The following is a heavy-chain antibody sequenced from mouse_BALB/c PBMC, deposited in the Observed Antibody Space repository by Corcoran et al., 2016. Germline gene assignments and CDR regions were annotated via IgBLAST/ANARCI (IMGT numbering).Heavy chain of an antibody. Sequence: EDQLQQSGAELVQPGASVKLSCTAAGFIITDTSLHWVKQRPEQGLEWIGRIDPANGNTKYDPTFQGKATRTAYTSSKPAYLQLSSLTSEDTAFYYCARKYGKGSYFDYLGQGTTLTVSS. J-gene: IGHJ2*01. V-gene: IGHV14-3*02. CDR3: ARKYGKGSYFDY. D-gene: IGHD2-10*02. CDR2: IDPANGNT. CDR1: GFIITDTS.